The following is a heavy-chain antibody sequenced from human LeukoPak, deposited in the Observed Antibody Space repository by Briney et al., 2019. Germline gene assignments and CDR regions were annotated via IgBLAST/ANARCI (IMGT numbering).Heavy chain of an antibody. V-gene: IGHV3-7*01. Sequence: PGGALRLSCAASGFTFSSYWMSWVRQAPGKGLEWVANIKQDGSEKYYVDSVKGRFTISRDNAKNSLYLQMNSLRAEDTAVYYCARAGIAAAGLFDYWGQGTLVTVSS. CDR1: GFTFSSYW. J-gene: IGHJ4*02. D-gene: IGHD6-13*01. CDR3: ARAGIAAAGLFDY. CDR2: IKQDGSEK.